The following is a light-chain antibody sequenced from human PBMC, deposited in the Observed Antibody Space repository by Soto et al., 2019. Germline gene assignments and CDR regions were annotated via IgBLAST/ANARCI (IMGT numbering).Light chain of an antibody. CDR1: QSISIN. CDR2: GAS. Sequence: IQMTQSPSSLSASVGDRVTITCRASQSISINLNWYQQKPGKAPKVLIYGASSLQSGVPLRFSGSGSGTDFTLAISSLQPEDSATYYCQQSYTTPWTLGQGTKVDIK. CDR3: QQSYTTPWT. V-gene: IGKV1-39*01. J-gene: IGKJ1*01.